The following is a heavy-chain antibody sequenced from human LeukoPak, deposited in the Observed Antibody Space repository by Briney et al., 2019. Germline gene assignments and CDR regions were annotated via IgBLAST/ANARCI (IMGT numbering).Heavy chain of an antibody. CDR1: GGSISSSSYY. Sequence: PSETLSLTCTVSGGSISSSSYYWGWIRQPPGKGLEWIGSIYYSGSTYYNPSLKSRVTISVDTSKNQFSLKLSSVTAADTAVYYCARHHPASYCDFWSGYSADYWGQGTLVTVSS. V-gene: IGHV4-39*01. CDR2: IYYSGST. D-gene: IGHD3-3*01. CDR3: ARHHPASYCDFWSGYSADY. J-gene: IGHJ4*02.